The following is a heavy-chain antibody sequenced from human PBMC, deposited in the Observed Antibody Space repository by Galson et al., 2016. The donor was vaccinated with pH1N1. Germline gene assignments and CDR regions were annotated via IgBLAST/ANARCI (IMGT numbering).Heavy chain of an antibody. CDR1: GFTFSPND. CDR3: ARGYPGFSYYGMDV. CDR2: IYSGGNT. Sequence: SLRLSCAASGFTFSPNDMSWFRQAPGKGLEWVSVIYSGGNTYYTDSMKRRITISRDSSKNTLYLQMNSLRPEDTAVYYCARGYPGFSYYGMDVWGQGTTVTVSS. J-gene: IGHJ6*02. D-gene: IGHD2-15*01. V-gene: IGHV3-53*01.